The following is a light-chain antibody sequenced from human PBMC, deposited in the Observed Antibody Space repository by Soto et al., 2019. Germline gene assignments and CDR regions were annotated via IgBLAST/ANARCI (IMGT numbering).Light chain of an antibody. J-gene: IGKJ1*01. CDR2: KAS. CDR3: QHYNSYSEA. CDR1: QSINSW. V-gene: IGKV1-5*03. Sequence: DIQMTQAPATLSASVGGRVTITCRASQSINSWLAWYQQKPGKAPKLLIYKASTLKSGVPSRFSGSGSGTEFTLTISSLQPDDFATYYCQHYNSYSEAFGQGTKVDI.